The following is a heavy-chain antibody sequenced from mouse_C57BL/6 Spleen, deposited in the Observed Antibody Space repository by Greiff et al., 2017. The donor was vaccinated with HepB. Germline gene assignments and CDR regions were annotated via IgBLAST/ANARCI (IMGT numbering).Heavy chain of an antibody. CDR1: GYSITSGYY. D-gene: IGHD1-1*02. Sequence: EVQRVESGPGLVKPSQSLSLTCSVTGYSITSGYYWNWIRQFPGNKLEWMGYISYDGSNNYNPSLKNRISITRDTSKNQFFLKLNSVTTEDTATYYCARSRNGWYYFDYWGQGTTLTVSS. J-gene: IGHJ2*01. CDR2: ISYDGSN. V-gene: IGHV3-6*01. CDR3: ARSRNGWYYFDY.